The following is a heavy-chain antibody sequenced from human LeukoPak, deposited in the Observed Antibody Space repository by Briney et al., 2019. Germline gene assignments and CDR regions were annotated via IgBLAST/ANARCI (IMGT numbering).Heavy chain of an antibody. CDR1: GCSFNDYY. J-gene: IGHJ5*02. V-gene: IGHV4-34*01. CDR2: INARGDT. D-gene: IGHD2-2*01. Sequence: SETLSLTCAVYGCSFNDYYWNWVRHPPGKGLEWIGEINARGDTNYNPSLKSRVTISVDSSKNQFSLTLTSMIAADTAIYYCARGQVPAARGYNWFDPWGQGTLVTVSS. CDR3: ARGQVPAARGYNWFDP.